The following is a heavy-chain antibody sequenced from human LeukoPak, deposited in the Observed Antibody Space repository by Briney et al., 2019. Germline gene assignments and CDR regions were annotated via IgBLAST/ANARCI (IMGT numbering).Heavy chain of an antibody. Sequence: SETLSLTCTVSGGSISSYYWSWIRQPPGKGLEWIGYIYYSGSTNYNPSLKSRVTISADTSKNQFSLKLSSVTAADTAVYYCARDLVGISSQYGMDVWGQGTTVTVSS. CDR2: IYYSGST. D-gene: IGHD2-21*01. CDR3: ARDLVGISSQYGMDV. CDR1: GGSISSYY. V-gene: IGHV4-59*01. J-gene: IGHJ6*02.